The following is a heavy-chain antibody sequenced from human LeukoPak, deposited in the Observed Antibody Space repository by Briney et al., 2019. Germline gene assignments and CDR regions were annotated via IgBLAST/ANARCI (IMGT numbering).Heavy chain of an antibody. V-gene: IGHV3-48*01. CDR1: GFTFNTYT. Sequence: GGSLRLSCSTSGFTFNTYTMNWVRQAPGKGLEWISFISSSSSTIYYADSVKGRFTISRDNAKNSLYLQMNSLRAEDTAVYYCAREQGSAWMGYFDYWGQGILVTVSS. CDR3: AREQGSAWMGYFDY. D-gene: IGHD6-19*01. CDR2: ISSSSSTI. J-gene: IGHJ4*02.